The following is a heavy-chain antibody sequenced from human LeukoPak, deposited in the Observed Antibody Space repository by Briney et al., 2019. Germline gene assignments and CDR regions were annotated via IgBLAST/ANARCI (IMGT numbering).Heavy chain of an antibody. Sequence: ASVKVSCKASGYTFTSYGISWVRQAPGQGLEWMGWISAYNGNTNYAQKLQGRVTMTTDPSTSTAYMELRSLRSDDTAVYYCARVGSSTSCYACSWFDPWGQGTLVTVSS. D-gene: IGHD2-2*01. J-gene: IGHJ5*02. CDR1: GYTFTSYG. CDR2: ISAYNGNT. CDR3: ARVGSSTSCYACSWFDP. V-gene: IGHV1-18*01.